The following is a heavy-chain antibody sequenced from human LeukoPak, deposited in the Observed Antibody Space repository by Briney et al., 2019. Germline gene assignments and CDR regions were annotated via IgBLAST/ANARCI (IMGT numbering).Heavy chain of an antibody. V-gene: IGHV1-8*02. CDR1: GYTFTSYG. D-gene: IGHD3-22*01. J-gene: IGHJ5*02. CDR3: ARDTYYYDSSGYSGWFDP. Sequence: GASVKVSCKASGYTFTSYGINWVRQATGQGLEWMGWMNPNSGNTGYAQKLQGRVTMTTDTSTSTAYMELRSLRSDDTAVYYCARDTYYYDSSGYSGWFDPWGQGTLVTVSS. CDR2: MNPNSGNT.